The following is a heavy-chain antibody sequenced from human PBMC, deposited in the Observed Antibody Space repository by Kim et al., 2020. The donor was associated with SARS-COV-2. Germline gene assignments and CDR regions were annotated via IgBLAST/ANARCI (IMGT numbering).Heavy chain of an antibody. J-gene: IGHJ4*02. CDR2: TSGRT. Sequence: TSGRTNYTPSLQSRVTMSVDMSKNQFSLKLSAVTAADTAVYYCASALGHWGQGPLVTVSS. D-gene: IGHD3-16*02. V-gene: IGHV4-4*07. CDR3: ASALGH.